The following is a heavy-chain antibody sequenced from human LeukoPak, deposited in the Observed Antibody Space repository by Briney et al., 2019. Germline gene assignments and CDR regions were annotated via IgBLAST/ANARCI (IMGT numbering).Heavy chain of an antibody. J-gene: IGHJ4*02. CDR3: TGGAN. CDR1: GFRFSGHW. Sequence: GGSLRLSGEASGFRFSGHWLNWVRQAPGQGLEWVANINPDGSGKYYVDSVKGRFTISRDDAKNSLYLQMNSLRVEDTAVYYCTGGANWGQGTPVTVSS. CDR2: INPDGSGK. V-gene: IGHV3-7*04.